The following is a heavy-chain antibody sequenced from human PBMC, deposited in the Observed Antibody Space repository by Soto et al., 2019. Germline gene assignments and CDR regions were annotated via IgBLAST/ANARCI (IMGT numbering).Heavy chain of an antibody. D-gene: IGHD2-15*01. Sequence: SDTLSLTCTVSNGSIRSLYLSWVRKHPEKGREWRGYICDTGSTHYNPSPDLRNHISAGSAKVLFFLKLRAMTATDTAVSYCGRGPVVVLEGGSRVRHHYIDPWGQGILVTVSS. V-gene: IGHV4-59*11. J-gene: IGHJ5*02. CDR3: GRGPVVVLEGGSRVRHHYIDP. CDR2: ICDTGST. CDR1: NGSIRSLY.